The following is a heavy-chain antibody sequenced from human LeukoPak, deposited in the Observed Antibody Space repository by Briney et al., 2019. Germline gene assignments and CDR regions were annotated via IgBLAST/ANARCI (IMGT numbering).Heavy chain of an antibody. CDR1: GGSFSGYY. Sequence: SETLSLTCAVYGGSFSGYYWSWIRQPPGKGLEWIGEINHSGSTNYNPSLKSRVTISVDTSKNQFSLKLSSVTAADTAVYYCARGIIAVADPPAYYFDYCGQGTLVTVSS. CDR2: INHSGST. J-gene: IGHJ4*02. CDR3: ARGIIAVADPPAYYFDY. V-gene: IGHV4-34*01. D-gene: IGHD6-19*01.